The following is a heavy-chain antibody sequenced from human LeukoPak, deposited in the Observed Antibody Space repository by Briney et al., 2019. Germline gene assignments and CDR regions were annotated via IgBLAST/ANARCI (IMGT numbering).Heavy chain of an antibody. V-gene: IGHV4-59*12. CDR3: ARDEAVAFLYAFDI. Sequence: PSETLSLTCTVSGGSISSYYWSWIRQPPGKGLEWIGYIYYSGSTNYNPSLKSRVTISVDTSKNQFSLQLNSVTPEDTAVYYCARDEAVAFLYAFDIWGQGTMVTVSS. CDR2: IYYSGST. D-gene: IGHD6-19*01. J-gene: IGHJ3*02. CDR1: GGSISSYY.